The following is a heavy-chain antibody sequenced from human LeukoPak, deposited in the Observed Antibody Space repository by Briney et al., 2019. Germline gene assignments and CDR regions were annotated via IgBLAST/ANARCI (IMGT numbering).Heavy chain of an antibody. D-gene: IGHD2-15*01. J-gene: IGHJ4*02. CDR3: ARVNHCSGGSCYPIDY. CDR2: INHSGST. CDR1: GGSFSGYY. V-gene: IGHV4-34*01. Sequence: SETLSLTCAVYGGSFSGYYWSWIRQPPGKGLEWIGEINHSGSTNYNPSLKSRVTISVDTSKNQFSLKLSSVTAADTAVYYCARVNHCSGGSCYPIDYWGQRTLVTVSS.